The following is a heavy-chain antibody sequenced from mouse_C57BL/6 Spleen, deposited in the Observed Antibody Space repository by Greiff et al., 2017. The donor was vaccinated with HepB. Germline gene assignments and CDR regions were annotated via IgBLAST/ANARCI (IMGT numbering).Heavy chain of an antibody. J-gene: IGHJ3*01. CDR3: ARGSSGYVRFAY. CDR2: IDPSDSYT. CDR1: GYTFTSYW. Sequence: VQLQQPGAELVRPGTSVKLSCKASGYTFTSYWMHWVKQRPGQGLEWIGVIDPSDSYTNYNQKFKGKATLTVDTSSSTAYMQLSSLTSEDSAVYYCARGSSGYVRFAYWGQGTLVTVSA. V-gene: IGHV1-59*01. D-gene: IGHD3-2*02.